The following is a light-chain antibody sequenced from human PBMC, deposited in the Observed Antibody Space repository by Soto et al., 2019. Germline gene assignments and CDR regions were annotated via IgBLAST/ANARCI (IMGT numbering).Light chain of an antibody. V-gene: IGKV3-20*01. CDR3: QQYGSSPPT. CDR2: GAS. Sequence: IVLTQSQGTLSLSPGERATLSCRASQSVSSSSLAWYQQNHGQAPGLLIYGASNRATGTPDRFSGIVSGTDGTLTINRLETEDGALYYCQQYGSSPPTFGQGTKVDIK. CDR1: QSVSSSS. J-gene: IGKJ1*01.